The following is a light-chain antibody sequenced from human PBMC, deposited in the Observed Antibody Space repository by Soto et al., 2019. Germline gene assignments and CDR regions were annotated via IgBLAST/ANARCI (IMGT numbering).Light chain of an antibody. J-gene: IGKJ2*01. V-gene: IGKV1-5*02. Sequence: NHMTQSPSSLSASLGDSVSIICRSSQSISSWLAWYQQKPGKAPKLLIYDASSLESGVPSRFSGSGSGTEFTLTISSLQPDDFATYYCQQYNSYSRSTFGQGTKVDI. CDR1: QSISSW. CDR2: DAS. CDR3: QQYNSYSRST.